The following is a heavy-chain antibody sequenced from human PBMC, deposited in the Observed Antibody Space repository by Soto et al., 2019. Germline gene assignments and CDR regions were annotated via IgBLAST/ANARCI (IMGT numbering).Heavy chain of an antibody. Sequence: SETLSLTCTVSGGSISSYYWSWIRQPPGKGLEWIGYIYYSGSTNYNPSLKSRVTISVDTSKNQFSLKLSSVTAADTAVYYCARATGYSSSWRPRFDPWGQGTLVTVS. J-gene: IGHJ5*02. D-gene: IGHD6-13*01. V-gene: IGHV4-59*01. CDR2: IYYSGST. CDR3: ARATGYSSSWRPRFDP. CDR1: GGSISSYY.